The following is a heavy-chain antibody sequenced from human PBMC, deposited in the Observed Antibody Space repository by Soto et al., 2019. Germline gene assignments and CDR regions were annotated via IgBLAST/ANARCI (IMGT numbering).Heavy chain of an antibody. CDR2: ISATGVKT. V-gene: IGHV3-23*01. D-gene: IGHD3-22*01. Sequence: GGSLRLSCAASGFTVSSKYMSWVRQAPGKGLEWVSGISATGVKTYSADSVKGRFTMSRDNSKDTVYLEMNSLRAEDTAVYYCTKSRSAMIYYFDFWGLGAQVTVSS. J-gene: IGHJ4*02. CDR3: TKSRSAMIYYFDF. CDR1: GFTVSSKY.